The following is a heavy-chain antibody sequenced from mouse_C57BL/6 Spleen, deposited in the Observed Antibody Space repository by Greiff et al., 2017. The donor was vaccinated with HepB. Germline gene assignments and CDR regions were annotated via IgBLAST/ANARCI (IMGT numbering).Heavy chain of an antibody. CDR2: INPNNGGT. V-gene: IGHV1-26*01. Sequence: VQLQQSGPELVKPGASVKISCKASGYTFTDYYMNWVKQSHGKSLEWIGDINPNNGGTSYNQKFKGKATLTVDKSSSTAYMELRSLTSEDSAVYYCARDISHGAMDYWGQGTSVTVSS. CDR1: GYTFTDYY. J-gene: IGHJ4*01. CDR3: ARDISHGAMDY.